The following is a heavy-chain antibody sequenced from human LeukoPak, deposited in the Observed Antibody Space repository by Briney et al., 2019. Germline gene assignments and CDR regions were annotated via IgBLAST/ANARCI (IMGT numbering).Heavy chain of an antibody. Sequence: SETLSLTRAVYGGSFSGYYWSWIRQPPGKGLEWIGEINHSGSTNYNPSLKSRVTISVDTAKNQFSLKLSSVTAADTAVYYCATAEYCGGDCYADYWGQGTLVTVSS. J-gene: IGHJ4*02. CDR1: GGSFSGYY. D-gene: IGHD2-21*02. CDR2: INHSGST. CDR3: ATAEYCGGDCYADY. V-gene: IGHV4-34*01.